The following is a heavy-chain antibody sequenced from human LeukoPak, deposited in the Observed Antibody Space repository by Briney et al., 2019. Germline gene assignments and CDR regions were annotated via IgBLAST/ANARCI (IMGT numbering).Heavy chain of an antibody. D-gene: IGHD3-3*01. CDR1: GYTFTSYD. J-gene: IGHJ6*03. CDR2: MNPNSGNT. V-gene: IGHV1-8*03. CDR3: ARFLPLRDFWSGYYADYYMDV. Sequence: ASVKVSCKASGYTFTSYDINWVRQATGQGLEWMGWMNPNSGNTGYAQKFQGRVTITRNTSISTAYMELSSLRSEDTAVYYCARFLPLRDFWSGYYADYYMDVWGKGTTATVSS.